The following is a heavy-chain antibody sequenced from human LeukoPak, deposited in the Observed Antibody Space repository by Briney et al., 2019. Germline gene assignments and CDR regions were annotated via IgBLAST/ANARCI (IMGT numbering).Heavy chain of an antibody. V-gene: IGHV4-31*11. CDR2: IYYSGST. Sequence: TSETLSLNCAVYGGSFSGYYWSWIRQHPGKGLEWIGYIYYSGSTYYNPSLKSRVTISVDTSKNQFSLKLSSVTAADTAVYYCARGRSTIGNWGQGTLVTVSS. J-gene: IGHJ4*02. D-gene: IGHD5-12*01. CDR3: ARGRSTIGN. CDR1: GGSFSGYY.